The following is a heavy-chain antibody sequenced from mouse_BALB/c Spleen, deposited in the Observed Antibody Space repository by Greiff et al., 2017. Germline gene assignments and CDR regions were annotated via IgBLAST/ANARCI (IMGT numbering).Heavy chain of an antibody. CDR2: IDPENGNT. V-gene: IGHV14-1*02. CDR3: AREGLGAMDY. J-gene: IGHJ4*01. CDR1: GFNIKDYY. D-gene: IGHD3-3*01. Sequence: DVQLQESGAELVRPGALVKLSCKASGFNIKDYYMHWVKQRPEQGLEWIGWIDPENGNTIYDPKFQGKASITADTSSNTAYLQLSSLTSEDTAVYYCAREGLGAMDYWGQGTSVTVSS.